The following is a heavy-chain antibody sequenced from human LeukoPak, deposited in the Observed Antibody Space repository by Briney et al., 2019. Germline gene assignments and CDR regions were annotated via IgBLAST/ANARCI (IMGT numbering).Heavy chain of an antibody. CDR2: IYYSGSA. CDR1: GGSISSSSYY. V-gene: IGHV4-39*01. CDR3: ARGSTAARGGWFDP. Sequence: PSETLSLTCTVSGGSISSSSYYWGWIRQPPGKGLEWIGSIYYSGSAYYNPSLKSRVTISVDTSKNQFSLKLSSVTAADTAVYYCARGSTAARGGWFDPWGQGTLVTVSS. D-gene: IGHD6-6*01. J-gene: IGHJ5*02.